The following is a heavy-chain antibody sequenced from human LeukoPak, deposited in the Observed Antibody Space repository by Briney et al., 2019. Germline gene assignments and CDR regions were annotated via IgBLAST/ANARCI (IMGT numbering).Heavy chain of an antibody. V-gene: IGHV4-39*01. CDR1: GVSISSNSYY. D-gene: IGHD6-6*01. J-gene: IGHJ4*02. Sequence: SENLSLTCTVSGVSISSNSYYWGWIRQPPGKELEWVGSMSYGGSTYYNPSLKSRVTMSVDTSKNQFSLKLTSVTAADTAVYHCARHPFAAHHRVDYWGQGTLVTVSS. CDR3: ARHPFAAHHRVDY. CDR2: MSYGGST.